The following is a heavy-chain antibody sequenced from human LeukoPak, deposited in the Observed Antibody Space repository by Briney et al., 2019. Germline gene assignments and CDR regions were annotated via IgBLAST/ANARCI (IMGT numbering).Heavy chain of an antibody. CDR2: IYYSGST. Sequence: PSETLSLTCTVSGGSLTNYYWSWIRQPPGKGLDWIGHIYYSGSTNYNPSLKSRVTISLDTSKNQFSLKVISVTAADTAVYYCARVAKHFRGGLSFYYMDVWGKGTTVTTSS. CDR3: ARVAKHFRGGLSFYYMDV. D-gene: IGHD3-10*01. CDR1: GGSLTNYY. J-gene: IGHJ6*03. V-gene: IGHV4-59*01.